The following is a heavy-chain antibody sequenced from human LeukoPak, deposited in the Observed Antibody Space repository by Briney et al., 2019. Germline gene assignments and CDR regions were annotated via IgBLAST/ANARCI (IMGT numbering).Heavy chain of an antibody. CDR3: ARGPYSSGWYGSLDY. CDR1: GYTFPNYA. Sequence: ASVKVSCKDSGYTFPNYAIHWVRQAPGQRLEWMGWINAAHGNTKYSQNFQGRVTITRDTSANTAYMELSNLGSEDTAVYFCARGPYSSGWYGSLDYWGQGTLVTVSS. J-gene: IGHJ4*02. V-gene: IGHV1-3*01. D-gene: IGHD6-19*01. CDR2: INAAHGNT.